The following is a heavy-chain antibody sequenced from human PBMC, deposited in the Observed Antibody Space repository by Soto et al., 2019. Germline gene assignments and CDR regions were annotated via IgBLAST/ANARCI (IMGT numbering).Heavy chain of an antibody. CDR2: IYYSGST. J-gene: IGHJ6*02. CDR1: GGSISSGGYY. Sequence: QVQLQESGPGLVKPSQTLSLTCTVSGGSISSGGYYWSWIRQHPGKGMEWIGYIYYSGSTYYNPSLTSRVTISVDTSKNQFSLKLSSVTAADTAVYYCAASCVACGGFNYYGMDVWGQGTTVTVSS. CDR3: AASCVACGGFNYYGMDV. V-gene: IGHV4-31*03. D-gene: IGHD2-21*01.